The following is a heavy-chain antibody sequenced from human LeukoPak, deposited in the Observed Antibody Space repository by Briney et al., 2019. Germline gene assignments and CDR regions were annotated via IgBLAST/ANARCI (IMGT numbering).Heavy chain of an antibody. J-gene: IGHJ4*02. V-gene: IGHV4-59*01. CDR2: IYYSGST. D-gene: IGHD2-15*01. Sequence: SETLSLTCTVSGGSISSYYWSWIRQPPGKGLEWIGYIYYSGSTNYNPFLKSRVTISVDTSKNQFSLRLSSVTAADTAVYYCARGGSRHYFDYWGQGTLVTVSS. CDR1: GGSISSYY. CDR3: ARGGSRHYFDY.